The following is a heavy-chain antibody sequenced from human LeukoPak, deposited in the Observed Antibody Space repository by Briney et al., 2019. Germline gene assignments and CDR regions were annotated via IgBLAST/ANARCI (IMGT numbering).Heavy chain of an antibody. CDR3: ARDLADRWLGPDWYFDL. CDR1: GYTFTSYY. J-gene: IGHJ2*01. Sequence: ASVKVSCKASGYTFTSYYMHWVRQAPGQGLEWMGITNPSGGSTSYAQKFQGRVTMTRDTSTSTVYMELSSLRSEDTAVYYCARDLADRWLGPDWYFDLWGRGTLVTVSS. CDR2: TNPSGGST. V-gene: IGHV1-46*01. D-gene: IGHD6-19*01.